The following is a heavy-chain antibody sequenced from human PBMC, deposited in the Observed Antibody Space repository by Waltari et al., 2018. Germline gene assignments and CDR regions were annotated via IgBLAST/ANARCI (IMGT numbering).Heavy chain of an antibody. CDR2: IYSGGYT. J-gene: IGHJ4*02. CDR3: ARFIAVAGSD. D-gene: IGHD6-19*01. V-gene: IGHV3-NL1*01. CDR1: GFTFSSYG. Sequence: QVQLVESGGGVVQPGRSLRLSCAASGFTFSSYGMHWVRQAPGKGLEWVSLIYSGGYTQYADSVKGRFTISRDNSKNTLYLQMNSLRVEDTAVYYCARFIAVAGSDWGQGTLVTVSS.